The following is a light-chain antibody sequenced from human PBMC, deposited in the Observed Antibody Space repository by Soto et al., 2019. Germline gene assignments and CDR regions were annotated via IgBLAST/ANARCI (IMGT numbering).Light chain of an antibody. CDR2: DVS. CDR3: TSYKSSSTSSYD. V-gene: IGLV2-14*01. Sequence: QSVLTQPASVSGSPGQSITISCTGTSSDVGGYNYVSWYQQHPGKAPKLMIYDVSNRPSGVSNRFSGSKSGNTASLTISGLQAEDEADNYCTSYKSSSTSSYDFRTGTKVPVL. J-gene: IGLJ1*01. CDR1: SSDVGGYNY.